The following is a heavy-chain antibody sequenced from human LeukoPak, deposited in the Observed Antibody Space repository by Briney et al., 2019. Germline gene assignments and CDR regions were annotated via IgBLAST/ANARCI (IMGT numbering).Heavy chain of an antibody. V-gene: IGHV3-21*01. D-gene: IGHD3/OR15-3a*01. CDR2: ISGSSSYI. CDR1: GFTFSSYA. CDR3: ARLIFLYYYMDV. J-gene: IGHJ6*03. Sequence: GGSLRLSCAASGFTFSSYAMSWVRQAPGKGLEWVSSISGSSSYIYYADSVKGRFTISRDNAKNSLYLQMNSLRAEDTAVYYCARLIFLYYYMDVWGKGTTVTISS.